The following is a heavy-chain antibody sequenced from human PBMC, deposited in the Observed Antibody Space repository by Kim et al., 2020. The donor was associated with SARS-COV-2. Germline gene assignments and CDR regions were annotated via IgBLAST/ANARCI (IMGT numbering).Heavy chain of an antibody. CDR2: ISWNSGNI. D-gene: IGHD6-13*01. Sequence: GGSLRLFCAASGFTFDDYAMHWVRQAPGKGLEWVSGISWNSGNIGYADSVKGRFTISRDNAKNSLYLQMNNLRTEDTAFYYCAKEHSSSWRTYYYGMDVWGQGTSVTVSS. CDR3: AKEHSSSWRTYYYGMDV. J-gene: IGHJ6*02. V-gene: IGHV3-9*01. CDR1: GFTFDDYA.